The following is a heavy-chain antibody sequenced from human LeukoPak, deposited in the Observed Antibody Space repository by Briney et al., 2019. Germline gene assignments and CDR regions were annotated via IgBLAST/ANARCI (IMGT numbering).Heavy chain of an antibody. Sequence: SETLSLTCAVYGGSFSGYYWSWIRQPPGKGLEWIGEINHSGSTNYNPSFKSRVTISVDTSKNQFSLKLSSVTAADTAVYYCARRSSGRRYFDYWGQGTLVTVSS. CDR2: INHSGST. CDR3: ARRSSGRRYFDY. V-gene: IGHV4-34*01. CDR1: GGSFSGYY. D-gene: IGHD6-19*01. J-gene: IGHJ4*02.